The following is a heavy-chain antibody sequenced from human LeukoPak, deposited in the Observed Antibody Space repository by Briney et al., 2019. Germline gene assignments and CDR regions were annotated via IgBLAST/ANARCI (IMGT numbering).Heavy chain of an antibody. J-gene: IGHJ4*02. Sequence: RGSLRLSCAASGFTVSSYSMNWVRQAPGKGLEWVSSISSSSSYIYYADSVKGRSTISRDNAKNSLYLQMNSLRAEDTAVYYCARLNRYYDSSGYGDYWGQGTLVTVSS. CDR3: ARLNRYYDSSGYGDY. CDR1: GFTVSSYS. D-gene: IGHD3-22*01. V-gene: IGHV3-21*01. CDR2: ISSSSSYI.